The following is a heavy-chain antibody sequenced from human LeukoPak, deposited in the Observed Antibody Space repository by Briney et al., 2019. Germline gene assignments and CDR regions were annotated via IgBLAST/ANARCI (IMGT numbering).Heavy chain of an antibody. Sequence: ASVKVSCKASGYTFTSYGISWVRQAPGQGLEWMGWISTYNGNTDYAQKFQGRVTMTTDTSTSTAYMELRSLRSDDTAVYYCASNYGSSGYTYAFDIWGQGTMVTVSS. CDR3: ASNYGSSGYTYAFDI. D-gene: IGHD3-22*01. CDR2: ISTYNGNT. V-gene: IGHV1-18*01. J-gene: IGHJ3*02. CDR1: GYTFTSYG.